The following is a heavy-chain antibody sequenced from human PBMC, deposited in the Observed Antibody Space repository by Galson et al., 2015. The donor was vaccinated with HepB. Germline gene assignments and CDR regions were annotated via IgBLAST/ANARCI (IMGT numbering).Heavy chain of an antibody. CDR1: GYTFTSYG. J-gene: IGHJ3*02. CDR3: ARGEFLEWLPDAFDI. V-gene: IGHV1-18*01. D-gene: IGHD3-3*01. CDR2: ISAYNGNT. Sequence: SVKVSCKASGYTFTSYGISWVRQAPGQGLEWMGWISAYNGNTNYAQKLQGRVTMTTDTSTSTAYMELRGLRSDDTAVYYCARGEFLEWLPDAFDIWGQGTMVTVSS.